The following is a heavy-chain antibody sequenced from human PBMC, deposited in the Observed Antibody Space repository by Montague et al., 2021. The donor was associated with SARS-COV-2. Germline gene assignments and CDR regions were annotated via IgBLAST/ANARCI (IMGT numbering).Heavy chain of an antibody. Sequence: SETLSLTCTVSGASVRSGNSYWNWIRQPPGKGLEWIGYVSYSGSTNYSPSLKSRVTISVDTSKIQLSLKVISATAADTSVYYCARMGCESVGYHYIYPDWGQGTLVTVSS. CDR2: VSYSGST. J-gene: IGHJ1*01. V-gene: IGHV4-61*01. CDR3: ARMGCESVGYHYIYPD. D-gene: IGHD3-22*01. CDR1: GASVRSGNSY.